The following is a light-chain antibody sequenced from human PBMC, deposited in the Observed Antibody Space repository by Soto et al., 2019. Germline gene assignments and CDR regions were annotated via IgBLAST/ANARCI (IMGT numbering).Light chain of an antibody. CDR2: LNSDGSH. CDR1: SGHSSYV. V-gene: IGLV4-69*01. CDR3: QTWGTGIVV. J-gene: IGLJ2*01. Sequence: QSVLTQSPSASASLGASVKLTCTLSSGHSSYVIAWHQQQSEEGPRYLMKLNSDGSHTKGDGIPDRCSGSSSGAERCLTISSLQSEDEADYYCQTWGTGIVVFGGGTKLTVL.